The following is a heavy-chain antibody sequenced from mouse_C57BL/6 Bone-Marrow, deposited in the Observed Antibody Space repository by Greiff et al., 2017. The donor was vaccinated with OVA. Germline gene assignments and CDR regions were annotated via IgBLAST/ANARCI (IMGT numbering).Heavy chain of an antibody. V-gene: IGHV1-81*01. D-gene: IGHD1-1*01. CDR1: GYTFTSYG. Sequence: VQVVESGAELARPGASVKLSCKASGYTFTSYGISWVKQRTGQGLEWIGEIYPRSGNTYYNEKFKGKATLTADKSSSTAYMELRSLTSEDSAVYFCARAPFYYYGSSLYYAMDYWGQGTSVTVSS. J-gene: IGHJ4*01. CDR2: IYPRSGNT. CDR3: ARAPFYYYGSSLYYAMDY.